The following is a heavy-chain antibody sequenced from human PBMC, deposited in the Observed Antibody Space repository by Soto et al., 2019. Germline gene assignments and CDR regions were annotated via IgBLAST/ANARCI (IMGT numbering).Heavy chain of an antibody. CDR3: ARSSYYAFWSGYSSAYYYYMDV. Sequence: EVQLVESGGGLVQPGGSLRLSCAASGFTFSSYSMNWVRQAPGKGLEWVSYISSSSSTIYYADSVKGRFTISRDNAKNSLYLQMNSLRAEDTAVYYCARSSYYAFWSGYSSAYYYYMDVWGKGTTVTVSS. J-gene: IGHJ6*03. D-gene: IGHD3-3*01. V-gene: IGHV3-48*01. CDR1: GFTFSSYS. CDR2: ISSSSSTI.